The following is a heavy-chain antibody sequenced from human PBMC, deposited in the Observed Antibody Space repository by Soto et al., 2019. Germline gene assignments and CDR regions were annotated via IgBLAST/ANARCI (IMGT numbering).Heavy chain of an antibody. D-gene: IGHD3-22*01. CDR1: GFTVSDDS. Sequence: EVQLVESGGGLVQPGGSLRLSCAASGFTVSDDSMTWVRQAPGKGLEWVSVIYRGGSTNYADSVRGRFTISRDNSKNTRYLQINSLRDEDTALYYCARDKPLVVPSLVNSDYYCYAMDVWGQGPRVTVSS. V-gene: IGHV3-66*01. J-gene: IGHJ6*02. CDR3: ARDKPLVVPSLVNSDYYCYAMDV. CDR2: IYRGGST.